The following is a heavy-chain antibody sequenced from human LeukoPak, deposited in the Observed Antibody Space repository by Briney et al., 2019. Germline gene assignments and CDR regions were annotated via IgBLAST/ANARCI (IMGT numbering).Heavy chain of an antibody. D-gene: IGHD6-13*01. V-gene: IGHV4-61*02. CDR3: ARHLGIAAAGGGLDY. CDR2: IYTTEKT. CDR1: GGSISSGSYY. Sequence: SETLSLTCSVSGGSISSGSYYWSWIRQPAGKGLEWIGRIYTTEKTNYNPSLKSRVTISLDTSKNQFSLKLSSVTAADTAVYYCARHLGIAAAGGGLDYWGQGTLVTVSS. J-gene: IGHJ4*02.